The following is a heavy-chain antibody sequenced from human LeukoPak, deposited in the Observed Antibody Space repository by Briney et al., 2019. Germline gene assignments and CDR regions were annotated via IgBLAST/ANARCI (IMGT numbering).Heavy chain of an antibody. CDR3: ARGRSITLLRGVAMSDGFDI. CDR2: ISTGGSTT. D-gene: IGHD3-10*01. J-gene: IGHJ3*02. CDR1: GLTFSSYE. Sequence: PGGSLRLSCAASGLTFSSYEMSWVRQAPGKGLEWLSYISTGGSTTHYADSVKGRFTMSRDNVKNSLYLQMNSLRAEDTAVYYCARGRSITLLRGVAMSDGFDIWGQGAMVAVSS. V-gene: IGHV3-48*03.